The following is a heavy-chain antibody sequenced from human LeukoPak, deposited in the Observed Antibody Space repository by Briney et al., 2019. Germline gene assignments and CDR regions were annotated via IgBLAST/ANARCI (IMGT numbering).Heavy chain of an antibody. J-gene: IGHJ4*02. CDR3: AKDRWYSSGGFLDH. V-gene: IGHV3-7*03. CDR1: GFTFSSYW. Sequence: GGSLRLSCAASGFTFSSYWMSWVRQAPGKGLEWVANIKQDGSEKYYVDSVKGRFTISRDNSKNTLFLQVNNLRAEDTALYYCAKDRWYSSGGFLDHWGQGTLVTVSS. CDR2: IKQDGSEK. D-gene: IGHD6-19*01.